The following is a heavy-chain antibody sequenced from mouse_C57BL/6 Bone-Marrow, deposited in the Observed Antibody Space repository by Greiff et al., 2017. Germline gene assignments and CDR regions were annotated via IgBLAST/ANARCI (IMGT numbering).Heavy chain of an antibody. CDR3: AREGLYYDYDVGYFDY. Sequence: VQLQQPGAELVMPGASVKLSCKASGYTFTDYYMNWVKQSHGKSLEWIGDINPNNGGTSYNQKFKGKATLTVDKSSSTAYMELRSLTSEDSAVYYCAREGLYYDYDVGYFDYWGQGTTLTVSS. CDR1: GYTFTDYY. D-gene: IGHD2-4*01. V-gene: IGHV1-26*01. CDR2: INPNNGGT. J-gene: IGHJ2*01.